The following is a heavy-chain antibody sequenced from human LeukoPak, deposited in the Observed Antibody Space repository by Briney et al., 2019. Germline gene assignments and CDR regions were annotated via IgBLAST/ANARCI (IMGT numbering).Heavy chain of an antibody. J-gene: IGHJ4*02. CDR1: GLIFSRYR. CDR2: IKRDGGSP. D-gene: IGHD4-11*01. V-gene: IGHV3-74*01. CDR3: AKDGHYSNFYFDY. Sequence: GGPLTLSCAPSGLIFSRYRMHWVPHAPGKGPVWVLRIKRDGGSPSYADSVKGRFTISRDNAKNTVYLQMNSLRAEDTAVYYCAKDGHYSNFYFDYWGQGTLVTVSS.